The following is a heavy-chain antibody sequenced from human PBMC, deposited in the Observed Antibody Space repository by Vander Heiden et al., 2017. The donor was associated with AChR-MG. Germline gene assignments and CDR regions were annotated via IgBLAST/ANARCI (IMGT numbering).Heavy chain of an antibody. CDR3: AKDRIAVAGTRTSFYY. CDR2: ISGSGGST. J-gene: IGHJ4*02. D-gene: IGHD6-19*01. V-gene: IGHV3-23*01. CDR1: GFTFSSYA. Sequence: EVQLLESGGGLVQPGGSLRLSCAASGFTFSSYAMSWVRQAPGKGLEWVSAISGSGGSTYYADSGKGRFTISRDNSKNTLYLQMNSLRAEDTAVYYCAKDRIAVAGTRTSFYYWGQGTLVTVSS.